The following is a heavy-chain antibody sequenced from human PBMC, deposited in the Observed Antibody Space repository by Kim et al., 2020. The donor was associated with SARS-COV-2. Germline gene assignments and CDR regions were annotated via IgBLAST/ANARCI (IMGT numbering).Heavy chain of an antibody. CDR3: ARAPRGSSLGAFDY. D-gene: IGHD6-6*01. V-gene: IGHV6-1*01. J-gene: IGHJ4*02. Sequence: ALTLKSRQTITPDTSKNRFSLQLNSVTPEDTAVYYCARAPRGSSLGAFDYWGQGTLVTVSS.